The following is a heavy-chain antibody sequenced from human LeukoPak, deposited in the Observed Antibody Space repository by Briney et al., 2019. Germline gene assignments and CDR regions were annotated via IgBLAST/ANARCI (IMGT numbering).Heavy chain of an antibody. J-gene: IGHJ6*03. CDR1: GYTFTSYD. D-gene: IGHD6-13*01. Sequence: ASVKVSCKASGYTFTSYDINWVRQATGQGLEWMGWMNPNSGNTGYAQKFQGGVTITRNTSISTAYMELSSLRSEDTAVYYCALMGSSRRRYYYYYMDVWGKGTTVTVSS. V-gene: IGHV1-8*03. CDR2: MNPNSGNT. CDR3: ALMGSSRRRYYYYYMDV.